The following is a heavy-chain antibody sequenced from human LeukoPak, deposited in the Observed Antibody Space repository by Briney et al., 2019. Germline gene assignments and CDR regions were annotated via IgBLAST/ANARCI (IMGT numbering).Heavy chain of an antibody. D-gene: IGHD6-19*01. CDR2: IIPIFGTA. CDR3: ARAVAGPYYYYGMDV. CDR1: GGTFSSYA. V-gene: IGHV1-69*13. Sequence: SVKVSCKASGGTFSSYAISWVRHAPGQGLEWMGWIIPIFGTANYAQKFQGRVTITADESTSTAYMELSSLRSEDTAVYYCARAVAGPYYYYGMDVWGKGTTVTVSS. J-gene: IGHJ6*04.